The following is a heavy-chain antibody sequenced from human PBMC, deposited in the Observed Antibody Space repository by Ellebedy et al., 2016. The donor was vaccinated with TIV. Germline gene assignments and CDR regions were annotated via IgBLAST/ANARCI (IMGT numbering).Heavy chain of an antibody. CDR2: INHSGST. J-gene: IGHJ5*02. CDR3: ARQYLGFDP. D-gene: IGHD2/OR15-2a*01. CDR1: GGSFSGYY. Sequence: MPSETLSLTCAVYGGSFSGYYWSWIRQPPGKGLEWIGEINHSGSTNYNPSLKSRVTVSVDTSKNQFSLKLSSVTAADTAVYYCARQYLGFDPWGQGTLVTVSS. V-gene: IGHV4-34*01.